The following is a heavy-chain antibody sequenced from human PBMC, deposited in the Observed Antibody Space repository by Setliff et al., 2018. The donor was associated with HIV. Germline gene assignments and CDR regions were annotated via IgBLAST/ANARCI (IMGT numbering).Heavy chain of an antibody. CDR3: ARRYYDSSGYYYPFDY. D-gene: IGHD3-22*01. J-gene: IGHJ4*02. CDR1: GYTLSDYG. CDR2: ISAYSGNR. V-gene: IGHV1-18*01. Sequence: ASVKVSCKASGYTLSDYGKTWVRQAPGQGLEWMAWISAYSGNRKFAQKFQGRVTVTRDTSTSTAYMELTSLRSDDTAVYYCARRYYDSSGYYYPFDYWGQGTLVTVSS.